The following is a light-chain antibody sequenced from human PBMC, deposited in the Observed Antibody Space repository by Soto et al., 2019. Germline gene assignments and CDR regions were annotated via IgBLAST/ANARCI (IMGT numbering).Light chain of an antibody. CDR3: RSYTSSSTHVV. Sequence: QSALTQPDSVSGSPGQSITISCTGTSSDVGGYNYVSWYQQHPGKAPKLMIYDVSNRPSGVSARFSGSKSGNTASLTSSGLQAEDEADYYCRSYTSSSTHVVFGGGTKLTVL. V-gene: IGLV2-14*01. J-gene: IGLJ2*01. CDR1: SSDVGGYNY. CDR2: DVS.